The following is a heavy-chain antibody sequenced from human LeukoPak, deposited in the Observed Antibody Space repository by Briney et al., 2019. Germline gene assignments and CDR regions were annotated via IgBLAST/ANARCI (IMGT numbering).Heavy chain of an antibody. CDR2: ISSSSRSI. J-gene: IGHJ3*02. D-gene: IGHD1-1*01. Sequence: GGSLRLSCAASGFTFSSYSMNWVRQAPGKGLEWVSYISSSSRSIYYADSVKGRFTISRDNANNTLYLQMNSLRAEDTAVYYCAKRTGTTNAFDIWGQGTMVTVSS. CDR1: GFTFSSYS. V-gene: IGHV3-48*01. CDR3: AKRTGTTNAFDI.